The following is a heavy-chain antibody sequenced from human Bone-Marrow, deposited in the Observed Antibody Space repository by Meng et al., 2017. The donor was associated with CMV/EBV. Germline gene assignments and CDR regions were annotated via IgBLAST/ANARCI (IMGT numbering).Heavy chain of an antibody. CDR2: ISYDGSNK. CDR3: AALKFSGSYALDY. D-gene: IGHD1-26*01. V-gene: IGHV3-30-3*01. Sequence: QVQLVESGGVVVQPGRSLRRCCAVSGFTFSSYAMHWVRQAPGKGLEWVAVISYDGSNKYYADSVKGRFTISRDNSKNTLYLQMNSLRAEDTAVYYCAALKFSGSYALDYWGQGTLVTVDS. CDR1: GFTFSSYA. J-gene: IGHJ4*02.